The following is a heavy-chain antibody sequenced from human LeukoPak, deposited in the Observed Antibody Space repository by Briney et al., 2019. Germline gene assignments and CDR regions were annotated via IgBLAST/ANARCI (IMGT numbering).Heavy chain of an antibody. V-gene: IGHV4-39*07. CDR1: GGSISSSSYY. Sequence: TSETLSLTCTVSGGSISSSSYYWGWIRQPPGKGLEWIGSIYYSGSTYYNPSLKSRVTISVDTSKNQFSLKLSSVTAADTAVYYCARGYSSGFIDYWGQGTLVTVSS. CDR3: ARGYSSGFIDY. CDR2: IYYSGST. D-gene: IGHD6-19*01. J-gene: IGHJ4*02.